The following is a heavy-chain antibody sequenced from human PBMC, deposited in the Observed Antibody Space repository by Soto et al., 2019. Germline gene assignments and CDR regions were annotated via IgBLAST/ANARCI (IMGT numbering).Heavy chain of an antibody. J-gene: IGHJ6*04. D-gene: IGHD1-26*01. CDR1: GYTFTGYY. Sequence: ASVKVSCKASGYTFTGYYMHWVRQAPGQGLEWMGWINPNGGGTNYAQKFQGRVTMTRDTSISTAYMELSRLRSDDTAVYYCAREAIVAGATTGMDVWGEGTTVTVSS. V-gene: IGHV1-2*02. CDR3: AREAIVAGATTGMDV. CDR2: INPNGGGT.